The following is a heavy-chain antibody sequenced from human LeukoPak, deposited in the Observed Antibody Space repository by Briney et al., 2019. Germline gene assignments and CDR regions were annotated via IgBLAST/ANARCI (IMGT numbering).Heavy chain of an antibody. J-gene: IGHJ4*02. D-gene: IGHD5-24*01. CDR1: GFTFSSYA. CDR3: ARGGGLRAYYFDY. CDR2: ISYDGSNK. V-gene: IGHV3-30*04. Sequence: GGSLRLSCAASGFTFSSYAMHWARQAPGKGLEWVAVISYDGSNKYYADSVKGRFTISRDNSKNTLYLQMNSLRAEDTAVYYCARGGGLRAYYFDYWGQGTLVTVSS.